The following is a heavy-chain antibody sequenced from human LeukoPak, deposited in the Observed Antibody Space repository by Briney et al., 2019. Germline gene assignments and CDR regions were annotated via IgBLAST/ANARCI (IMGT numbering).Heavy chain of an antibody. CDR3: AKLDSTAYYVAY. V-gene: IGHV5-51*01. Sequence: GESLKISCKGSGYTFSTYRIGLVRQLPGKGMEWKWIIYPGDSETIYSPSFRGQVTISADRSISTTYLQWSRLRAADSAMYYCAKLDSTAYYVAYGGQGTLATVSS. CDR1: GYTFSTYR. CDR2: IYPGDSET. D-gene: IGHD3-22*01. J-gene: IGHJ4*02.